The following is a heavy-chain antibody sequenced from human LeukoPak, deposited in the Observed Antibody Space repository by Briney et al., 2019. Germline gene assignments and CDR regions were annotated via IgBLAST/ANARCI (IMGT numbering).Heavy chain of an antibody. Sequence: ASVEVSCKASGYSFPGYYMHWVRQAPAQGLEWMGWINPNSVGTDYPLKFHPRHTTPRDTSLTPDHIVLSRLISDDTSDCYCSRGTYSYWGSRVAYWGQGTLVTVSS. CDR2: INPNSVGT. J-gene: IGHJ4*02. V-gene: IGHV1-2*01. CDR3: SRGTYSYWGSRVAY. CDR1: GYSFPGYY. D-gene: IGHD7-27*01.